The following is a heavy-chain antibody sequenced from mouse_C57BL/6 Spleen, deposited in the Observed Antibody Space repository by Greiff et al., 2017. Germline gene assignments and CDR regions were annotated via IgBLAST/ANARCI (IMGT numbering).Heavy chain of an antibody. CDR3: ARRLGNYDYDSGPYYFDY. J-gene: IGHJ2*01. Sequence: QVQLQQSGAELMKPGASVKLSCKATGYTFTGYWIEWVKQRPGHGLEWIGEILPGSGSTNYNEKFKGKATFTADTSSNTAYMQLSSLTTEDAAIYYCARRLGNYDYDSGPYYFDYWGQGTTLTVSS. CDR2: ILPGSGST. CDR1: GYTFTGYW. V-gene: IGHV1-9*01. D-gene: IGHD2-4*01.